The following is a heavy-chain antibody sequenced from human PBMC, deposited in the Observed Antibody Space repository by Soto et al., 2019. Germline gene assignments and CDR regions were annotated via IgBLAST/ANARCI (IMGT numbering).Heavy chain of an antibody. CDR1: GFTFSSYA. Sequence: GGSLRLSCAASGFTFSSYAMSWVRQAPGKGLEWFSAISGSGGSTYYADSVKGRFTISRDNSKNTLYLQMNSLRAEDTAVYHCAKAGRYFDLPSWFDPWGQGTLVTVSS. D-gene: IGHD3-9*01. CDR3: AKAGRYFDLPSWFDP. V-gene: IGHV3-23*01. J-gene: IGHJ5*02. CDR2: ISGSGGST.